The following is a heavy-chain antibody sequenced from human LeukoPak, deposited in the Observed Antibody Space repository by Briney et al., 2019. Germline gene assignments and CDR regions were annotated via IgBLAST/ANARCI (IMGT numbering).Heavy chain of an antibody. CDR3: AGDYNFLTGLNY. Sequence: GSLRLSCAASGLTFSGSGIHWVRPASGKGLEWLGRIGRQGDSDATRYAASLKGKFTISRVDSRNTAYLQMNSLKTEDTAVYYCAGDYNFLTGLNYWGQGTLVTVSS. D-gene: IGHD3-9*01. J-gene: IGHJ4*02. CDR2: IGRQGDSDAT. V-gene: IGHV3-73*01. CDR1: GLTFSGSG.